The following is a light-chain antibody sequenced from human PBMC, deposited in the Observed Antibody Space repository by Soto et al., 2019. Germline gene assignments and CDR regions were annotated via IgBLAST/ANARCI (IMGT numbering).Light chain of an antibody. CDR2: DSS. CDR3: QQYHNRPPRYT. Sequence: DIVLTQSPATLSVSPGESATLSCRASQSVSRALAWYQHVPGQAPKLLIYDSSTMATGVPSRFSGSGSGTRLTLTIRSLQSEAFEVYSCQQYHNRPPRYTFGQGTKLQI. V-gene: IGKV3-15*01. CDR1: QSVSRA. J-gene: IGKJ2*01.